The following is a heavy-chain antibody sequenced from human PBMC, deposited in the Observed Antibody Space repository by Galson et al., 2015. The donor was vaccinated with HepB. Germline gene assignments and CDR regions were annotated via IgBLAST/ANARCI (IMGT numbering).Heavy chain of an antibody. CDR2: ISYDGSNK. CDR3: ARSATFPLVGATDY. V-gene: IGHV3-30*04. J-gene: IGHJ4*02. CDR1: GFTFSSYA. Sequence: SLRLSCAASGFTFSSYAMHWVRQAPGKGLEWVAVISYDGSNKYYADSVKGRFTIPRDNSKNTLYLQMNSLRAEDTAVYYCARSATFPLVGATDYWGQETLVTVSS. D-gene: IGHD1-26*01.